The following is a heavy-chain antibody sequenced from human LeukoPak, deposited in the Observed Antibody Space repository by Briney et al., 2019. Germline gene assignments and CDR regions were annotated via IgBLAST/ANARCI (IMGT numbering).Heavy chain of an antibody. CDR1: GDSVSNGNYY. CDR3: ARSQNYYGSGDY. J-gene: IGHJ4*02. V-gene: IGHV4-61*03. D-gene: IGHD3-10*01. CDR2: IYYTGKT. Sequence: SETLSLTCTVSGDSVSNGNYYRSWLRQPPGKALEWIGYIYYTGKTYYNPSLEGRVTILVDTSRNHFSVKLSSVTAADTAVYYCARSQNYYGSGDYWSQGTLVTVSS.